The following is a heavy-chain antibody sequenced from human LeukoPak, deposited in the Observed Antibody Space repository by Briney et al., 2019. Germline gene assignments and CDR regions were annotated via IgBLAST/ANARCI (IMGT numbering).Heavy chain of an antibody. CDR3: ARDSVLRLGFDP. D-gene: IGHD3-3*01. V-gene: IGHV1-69*05. J-gene: IGHJ5*02. CDR1: GYTFTSYY. Sequence: ASVKVSCKASGYTFTSYYMHWVRQAPGQGLEWMGGIIPIFGTANYAQKFQGRVTITTDESTSTAYMELSSLRSEDTAVYYCARDSVLRLGFDPWGQGTLVTVSS. CDR2: IIPIFGTA.